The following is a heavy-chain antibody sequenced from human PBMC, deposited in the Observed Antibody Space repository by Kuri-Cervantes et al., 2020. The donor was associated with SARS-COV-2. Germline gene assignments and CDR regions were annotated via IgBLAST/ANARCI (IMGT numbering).Heavy chain of an antibody. J-gene: IGHJ4*02. CDR1: VYTFTSYD. V-gene: IGHV1-8*03. CDR3: ATLRGYCSSTSCPDY. Sequence: ASVKVSFKATVYTFTSYDINWVRQATGQGLEWMGWMNPNSGNTGYAQKFQGRVTITRNTSISTAYMELSSLRSEDTAVYYCATLRGYCSSTSCPDYWGQGALVTVSS. D-gene: IGHD2-2*01. CDR2: MNPNSGNT.